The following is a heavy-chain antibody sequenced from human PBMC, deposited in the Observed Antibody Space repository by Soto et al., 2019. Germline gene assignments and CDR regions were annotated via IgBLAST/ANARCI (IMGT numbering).Heavy chain of an antibody. J-gene: IGHJ4*02. D-gene: IGHD2-15*01. CDR2: IIHILGIA. Sequence: QVQLVQSGAEVKKPGSSVKVSCKASGGTFSSYTISRVRQAPGQGLEWMGRIIHILGIANYAQKFQGRVTITADKSTSTAYMELSSLRSEDTAVYYCARDEGYCSGGSCYSGYYFDYWGQGTLVTVSS. CDR3: ARDEGYCSGGSCYSGYYFDY. V-gene: IGHV1-69*08. CDR1: GGTFSSYT.